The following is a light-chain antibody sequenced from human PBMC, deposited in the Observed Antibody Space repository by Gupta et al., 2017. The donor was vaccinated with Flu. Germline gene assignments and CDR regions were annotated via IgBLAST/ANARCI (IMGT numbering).Light chain of an antibody. V-gene: IGLV3-21*02. CDR1: NIGGKT. Sequence: GQAARLACGGKNIGGKTVHWYQQKTGQAPLLVIFDDIDRPSGIPERFSGSNSGNTATLTISDIEAGDEADYYCQVWDTDSDHYVFGPGTKVTVL. J-gene: IGLJ1*01. CDR3: QVWDTDSDHYV. CDR2: DDI.